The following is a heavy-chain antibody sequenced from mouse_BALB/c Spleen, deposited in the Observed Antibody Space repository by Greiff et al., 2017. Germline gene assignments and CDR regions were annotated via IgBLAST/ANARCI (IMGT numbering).Heavy chain of an antibody. CDR3: ARLRAY. J-gene: IGHJ3*01. CDR1: GFTFSSYG. V-gene: IGHV5-6*01. Sequence: EVQLVESGGGLVKPGGSLKLSCAASGFTFSSYGMSWVRQTPDKRLEWVATISSGGSYTYYPDSVKGRFTISRDNAKNTLYLQMSSLKSEDTAMFYCARLRAYWGQGTLVTVSA. CDR2: ISSGGSYT.